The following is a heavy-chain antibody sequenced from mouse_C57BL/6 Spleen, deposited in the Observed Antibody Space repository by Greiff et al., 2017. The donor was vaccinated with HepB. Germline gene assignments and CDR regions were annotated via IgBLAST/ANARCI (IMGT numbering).Heavy chain of an antibody. Sequence: QVQLQQSGAELAKPGASVKLSCKASGYTFTSYWMHWVKQRPGQGLERIGYINPSSGYTKYNQKFKDKATLTADKSSSTAYMQLSSLTYEDSAVYYCAREGSSTMVTTEFAYWGQGTLVTVSA. D-gene: IGHD2-2*01. J-gene: IGHJ3*01. CDR3: AREGSSTMVTTEFAY. CDR2: INPSSGYT. CDR1: GYTFTSYW. V-gene: IGHV1-7*01.